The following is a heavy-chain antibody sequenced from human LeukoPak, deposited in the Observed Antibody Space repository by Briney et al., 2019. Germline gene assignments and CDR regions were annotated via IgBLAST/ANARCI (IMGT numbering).Heavy chain of an antibody. J-gene: IGHJ4*02. Sequence: SETLSLTCAVYGGSFSGYYWSWIRQPPGKGLEWIGEINHSGSTNYNPSLKSRVTISVDTSKNQFSLKLSSVTAADTAVYYCARLQRYDSSGFYFLFDCWGQGTLVTVSS. CDR1: GGSFSGYY. CDR2: INHSGST. D-gene: IGHD3-22*01. CDR3: ARLQRYDSSGFYFLFDC. V-gene: IGHV4-34*01.